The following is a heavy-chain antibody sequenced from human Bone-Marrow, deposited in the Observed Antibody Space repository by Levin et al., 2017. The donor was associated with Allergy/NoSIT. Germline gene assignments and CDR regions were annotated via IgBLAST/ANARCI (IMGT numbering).Heavy chain of an antibody. Sequence: SETLSLTCTVSGVSISSSSYYWGWIRQPPGMGLEWIGTIYYSGRTYYNPSLKSRVTLSVDTSKNQFSLKLSPVTAADRAVYYCAREDTTGSFSLDWGQGIPVTVSS. CDR1: GVSISSSSYY. D-gene: IGHD3-10*01. CDR3: AREDTTGSFSLD. V-gene: IGHV4-39*07. CDR2: IYYSGRT. J-gene: IGHJ4*02.